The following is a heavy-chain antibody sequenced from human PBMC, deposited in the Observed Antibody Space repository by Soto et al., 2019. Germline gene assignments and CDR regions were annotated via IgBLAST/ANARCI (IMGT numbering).Heavy chain of an antibody. V-gene: IGHV1-18*01. CDR3: AREGPRPYYYYGMDV. J-gene: IGHJ6*02. Sequence: QVQLVQSGAEGKKPGASVKVSCKSSGYTFSMSGISWVRQAPGQGLEWMGWIRGYNGKTNYEQKFQDRDTMSTDTSTNMAYMELRSLRSDDTAVYYCAREGPRPYYYYGMDVWGQGTTVTVSS. CDR1: GYTFSMSG. CDR2: IRGYNGKT.